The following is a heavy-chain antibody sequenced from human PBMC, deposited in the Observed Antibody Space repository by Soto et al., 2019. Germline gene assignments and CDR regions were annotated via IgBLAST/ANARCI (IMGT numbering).Heavy chain of an antibody. D-gene: IGHD6-13*01. Sequence: EVQLVESGGGQVQPGGSLTLSCAVSGFTLRSYWMHWVRQAPGKGLEWVARIDSDGRTTNYADSVKGRFTISRDNAKNTVVLHMNSLSDEDRAVYYCARGVVVYQQLVRGRDRFDPWGQGTLVTVSS. CDR2: IDSDGRTT. CDR1: GFTLRSYW. CDR3: ARGVVVYQQLVRGRDRFDP. V-gene: IGHV3-74*01. J-gene: IGHJ5*02.